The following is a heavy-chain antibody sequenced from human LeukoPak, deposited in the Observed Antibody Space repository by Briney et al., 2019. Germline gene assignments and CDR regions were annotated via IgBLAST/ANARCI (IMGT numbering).Heavy chain of an antibody. D-gene: IGHD4-11*01. Sequence: SETLSLTCTVSGGSISSYYWSWIRQPPGKGLEWIGYIYYSGTTNYNPSLKSRVTISVDTSKNQFSLKVSSVTAADTAVYYCARLDYSNFWYFDYWGQGTLVTVSS. CDR1: GGSISSYY. V-gene: IGHV4-59*08. CDR3: ARLDYSNFWYFDY. CDR2: IYYSGTT. J-gene: IGHJ4*02.